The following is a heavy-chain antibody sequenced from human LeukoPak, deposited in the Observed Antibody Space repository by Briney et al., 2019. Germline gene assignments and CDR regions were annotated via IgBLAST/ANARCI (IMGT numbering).Heavy chain of an antibody. CDR2: IYYSGSA. Sequence: SETLSLTCTVSGGSISSSSYYWGWIRQPPGKGLEWIGSIYYSGSAYYNPSLKSRVTISVDTSKNQFSLKLSSVTAADTVVYYCARVSETVTMDYWGQGTLVTVSS. CDR1: GGSISSSSYY. J-gene: IGHJ4*02. V-gene: IGHV4-39*07. D-gene: IGHD4-17*01. CDR3: ARVSETVTMDY.